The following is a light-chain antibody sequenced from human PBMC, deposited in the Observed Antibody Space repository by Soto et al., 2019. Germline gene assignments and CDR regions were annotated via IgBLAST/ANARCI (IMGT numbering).Light chain of an antibody. Sequence: EIVMTQSPATLSVSPGERATLSCRASQSVSDTLAWYQQKPGQAPRLLIYGASSRATGIPDRFSGSGSGTEFTLTISRLQSEDFAVYYCQQYNNSSLTFGQGTKVDIK. CDR2: GAS. CDR3: QQYNNSSLT. V-gene: IGKV3-15*01. J-gene: IGKJ1*01. CDR1: QSVSDT.